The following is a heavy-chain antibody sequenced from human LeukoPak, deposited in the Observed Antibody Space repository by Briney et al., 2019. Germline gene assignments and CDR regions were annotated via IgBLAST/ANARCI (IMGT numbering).Heavy chain of an antibody. CDR1: GYTFTSYY. CDR3: ARVPPRLRNFDY. D-gene: IGHD4-17*01. V-gene: IGHV1-46*01. Sequence: ASVKVSCKASGYTFTSYYMHWVRQAPGQGLEWMGIINPSGGSTSYAQKLQGRVTMTTDTSTSTAYMELRSLRSDDTAVYYCARVPPRLRNFDYWGQGTLVTVSS. J-gene: IGHJ4*02. CDR2: INPSGGST.